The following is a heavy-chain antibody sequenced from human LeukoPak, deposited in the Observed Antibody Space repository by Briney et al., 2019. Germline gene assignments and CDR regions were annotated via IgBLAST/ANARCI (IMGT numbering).Heavy chain of an antibody. D-gene: IGHD6-19*01. Sequence: ASVKVSCKASGYTFTSYYMHWVRQAPGQGLEWMGIMNPSGGSTSYAQKFQGRVTMTRDTSTSTVYMELSSLRSEDTAVYYCAREQIRYSSGWGLGYWGQGTLVTVSS. CDR1: GYTFTSYY. CDR2: MNPSGGST. V-gene: IGHV1-46*01. J-gene: IGHJ4*02. CDR3: AREQIRYSSGWGLGY.